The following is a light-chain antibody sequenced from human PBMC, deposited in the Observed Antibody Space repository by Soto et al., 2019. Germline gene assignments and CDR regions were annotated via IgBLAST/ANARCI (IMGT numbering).Light chain of an antibody. Sequence: QSVLNQPASVSGSPGQSITISCTGTSSDVGGYNYASWHQQHPGKAPKLMIYEVSYRPSGVSDRFSGSKSGNTASLTISGLQAEDEADYYCCSYTSSITYVFGTGTKVTVL. V-gene: IGLV2-14*01. CDR3: CSYTSSITYV. CDR1: SSDVGGYNY. J-gene: IGLJ1*01. CDR2: EVS.